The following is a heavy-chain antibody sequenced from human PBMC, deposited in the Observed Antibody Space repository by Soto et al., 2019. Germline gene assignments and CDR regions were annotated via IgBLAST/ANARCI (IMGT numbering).Heavy chain of an antibody. J-gene: IGHJ4*02. D-gene: IGHD4-17*01. CDR3: ARTLYGAKLDY. CDR1: GYTFTSYD. CDR2: MNPNSGNT. V-gene: IGHV1-8*01. Sequence: QVQLVQSGAEVKKPGASVKVSCKASGYTFTSYDINWVRQATGQGLEWMGWMNPNSGNTGYAQKFQGXVTKXXQXSXXTAXRXLXXXXSERTAVYYCARTLYGAKLDYWGQGTLVTVSS.